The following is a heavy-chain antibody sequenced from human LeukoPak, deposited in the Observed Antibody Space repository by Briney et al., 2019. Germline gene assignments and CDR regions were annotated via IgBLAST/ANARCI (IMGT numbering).Heavy chain of an antibody. J-gene: IGHJ1*01. CDR2: IYHSGST. V-gene: IGHV4-38-2*02. D-gene: IGHD2-8*01. CDR1: GYSVSSGYY. CDR3: ASSTIYCTNGVCYTAVYFQH. Sequence: SETLSLTCTVSGYSVSSGYYWGWIRQPPGKGLEWIGSIYHSGSTYYNPSLKSRVTISVDTSKNQFSLKLSSVTAADTAVYYCASSTIYCTNGVCYTAVYFQHWGQGTLVTVSS.